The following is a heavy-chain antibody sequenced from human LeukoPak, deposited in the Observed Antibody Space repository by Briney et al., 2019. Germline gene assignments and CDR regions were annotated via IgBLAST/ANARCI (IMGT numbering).Heavy chain of an antibody. CDR1: GFTFSSYG. V-gene: IGHV3-30*02. CDR3: ARDSVVRGVKNWFDP. J-gene: IGHJ5*02. CDR2: IRYDGSNK. Sequence: GGSLRLSCAASGFTFSSYGMHWVRQAPGKGLEWVAFIRYDGSNKYYADSVKGRFTISRDNSKNTLYLQMNSLRAEDTAVYYCARDSVVRGVKNWFDPWGQGTLVTVSS. D-gene: IGHD3-10*01.